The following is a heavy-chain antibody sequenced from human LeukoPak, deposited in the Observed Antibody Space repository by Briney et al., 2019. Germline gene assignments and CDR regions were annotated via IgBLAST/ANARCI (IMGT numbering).Heavy chain of an antibody. CDR3: ARDYTAMVGYFDY. J-gene: IGHJ4*02. CDR1: GFTFSSYS. CDR2: ISSSSSYI. V-gene: IGHV3-21*01. Sequence: GGSLRLSCAASGFTFSSYSMNWVRQAPGKGLEWVSSISSSSSYIYYADSVKGRFTISRDNAKNSLYLQMNSLRAEDTAVYYCARDYTAMVGYFDYWGQGTLVTVSS. D-gene: IGHD5-18*01.